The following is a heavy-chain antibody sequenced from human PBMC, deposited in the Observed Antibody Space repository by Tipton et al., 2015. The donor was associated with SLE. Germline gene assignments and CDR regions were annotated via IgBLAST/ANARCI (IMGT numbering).Heavy chain of an antibody. V-gene: IGHV1-2*02. Sequence: QLVQSGAEVKKPEASVKVSCKASGYTFTAYYVHWVRQAPGQGLEWLGWINPNSGGTNYAQSFQGRVSMTRDTSISTAYMELTRLTSDDTAVYYCAGDSPTVAGTFDSWGQGTLVIVSA. CDR2: INPNSGGT. CDR3: AGDSPTVAGTFDS. CDR1: GYTFTAYY. J-gene: IGHJ4*02. D-gene: IGHD6-19*01.